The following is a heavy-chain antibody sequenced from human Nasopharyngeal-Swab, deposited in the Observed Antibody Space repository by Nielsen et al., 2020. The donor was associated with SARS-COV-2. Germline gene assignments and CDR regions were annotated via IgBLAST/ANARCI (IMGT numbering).Heavy chain of an antibody. J-gene: IGHJ4*02. CDR1: GFSFSEYY. D-gene: IGHD3-10*01. V-gene: IGHV3-23*01. CDR3: AREGQGTPIDF. Sequence: GGSLRLSCAASGFSFSEYYMSWARQAPGKGLEWVSTISARGTSTFYVDSVKGRFTISRDNSKNTLHVQMSSLRAEDTAVYYCAREGQGTPIDFWGQGTLVTVSS. CDR2: ISARGTST.